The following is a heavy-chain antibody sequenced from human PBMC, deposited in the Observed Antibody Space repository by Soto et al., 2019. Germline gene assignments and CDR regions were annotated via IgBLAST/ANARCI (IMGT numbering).Heavy chain of an antibody. CDR3: ARDPGPRPAAIRGLGWFDP. D-gene: IGHD2-2*01. CDR1: GFTFSGYW. Sequence: EALLVESGGGLVQPGGSLRLSCAASGFTFSGYWMSWVRQAPGKGLEWVASINRDGSESHYADSVKGRFTISRDNAKSSVYLQMKSLRAEDTAVYYCARDPGPRPAAIRGLGWFDPWGQGTLVTVSS. V-gene: IGHV3-7*03. J-gene: IGHJ5*02. CDR2: INRDGSES.